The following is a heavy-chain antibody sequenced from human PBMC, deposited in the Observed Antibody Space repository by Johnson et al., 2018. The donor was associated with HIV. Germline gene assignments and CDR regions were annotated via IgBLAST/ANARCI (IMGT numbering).Heavy chain of an antibody. J-gene: IGHJ3*02. Sequence: QVQLVESGGGLVQPGRSLRLSCAASEFTFSDYYMSWIRQAPGKGLEWVSYISSSGSTIYYADSVKGRFTISRDNAKNSLYLQMNSLRDEDTAVYYCARDSTPWGGDSVAYSFDIWGQGRMVTVSS. CDR3: ARDSTPWGGDSVAYSFDI. V-gene: IGHV3-11*04. CDR2: ISSSGSTI. D-gene: IGHD4-17*01. CDR1: EFTFSDYY.